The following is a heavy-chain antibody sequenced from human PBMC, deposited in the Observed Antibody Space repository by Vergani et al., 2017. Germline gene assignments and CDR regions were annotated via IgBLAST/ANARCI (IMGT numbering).Heavy chain of an antibody. J-gene: IGHJ6*03. D-gene: IGHD3-10*01. V-gene: IGHV4-59*01. Sequence: QVQLQESGPGLVKPSETLSLTCTVSGGSISSYYWSWIRQPPGKGLEWIGYIYYSGSTNYNPSLKSRVTISVDTSKNQFSLKLSSVTAADTAVYYCARDLTTHSVVRGVLKYYYYYMDVWGKGTTVTVSS. CDR1: GGSISSYY. CDR2: IYYSGST. CDR3: ARDLTTHSVVRGVLKYYYYYMDV.